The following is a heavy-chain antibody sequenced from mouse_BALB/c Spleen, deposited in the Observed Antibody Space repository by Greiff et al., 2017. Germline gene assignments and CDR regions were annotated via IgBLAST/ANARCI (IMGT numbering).Heavy chain of an antibody. CDR2: IDPANGNT. Sequence: EVQLQQSGAELVKPGASVKLSCTASGFNIKDTYMHWVKQRPEQGLEWIGRIDPANGNTKYDPKFQGKATITADTSSNTAYLQLSSLTSEDTAVCYCAEGYYGSGYAMDYWGQGTSVTVSS. J-gene: IGHJ4*01. CDR1: GFNIKDTY. CDR3: AEGYYGSGYAMDY. D-gene: IGHD1-2*01. V-gene: IGHV14-3*02.